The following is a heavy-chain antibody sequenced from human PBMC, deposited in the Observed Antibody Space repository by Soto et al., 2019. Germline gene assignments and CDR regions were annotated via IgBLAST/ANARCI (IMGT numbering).Heavy chain of an antibody. Sequence: QVQLGQPGAEVKRPGPSVKVSCRASEYTLTSHDTTWVRQAPGQGLEWLGWMNPNSGNTGYAQKFQGRVTMTRNTSISTAYMELSSLRSEDTAVYYCAREYSSGWSKDWGQGTLVTVSS. CDR3: AREYSSGWSKD. V-gene: IGHV1-8*01. CDR1: EYTLTSHD. CDR2: MNPNSGNT. D-gene: IGHD6-19*01. J-gene: IGHJ4*02.